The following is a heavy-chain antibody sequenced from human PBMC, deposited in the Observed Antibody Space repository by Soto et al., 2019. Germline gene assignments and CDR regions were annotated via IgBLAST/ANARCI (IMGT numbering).Heavy chain of an antibody. CDR2: ISGSGGNT. CDR3: AKGRAPSGWYPPYYYGMDV. V-gene: IGHV3-23*01. D-gene: IGHD6-19*01. CDR1: GFTFSSYA. J-gene: IGHJ6*02. Sequence: EVQLLESGGGLVQPGGSLRLSCAASGFTFSSYAMSWVRQAPGKGLECVSTISGSGGNTYYADSVRGRFTTSRDNSKNTLYLHINSLRAEDTAVYYCAKGRAPSGWYPPYYYGMDVWGQGTTVTVSS.